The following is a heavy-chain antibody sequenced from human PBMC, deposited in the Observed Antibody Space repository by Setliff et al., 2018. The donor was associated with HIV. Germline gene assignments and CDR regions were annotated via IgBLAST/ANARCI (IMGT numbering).Heavy chain of an antibody. V-gene: IGHV5-51*01. CDR2: IYPEDSNI. Sequence: GESLKISCKAVDYTFTTYWIGWVRQMPGEGLEWMGIIYPEDSNIKYKPSFQNQVTISADKSISTAYLQVHNLKASDTATYYCARRDGRSMNAFEIWGPGTMVTVSS. D-gene: IGHD6-13*01. J-gene: IGHJ3*02. CDR3: ARRDGRSMNAFEI. CDR1: DYTFTTYW.